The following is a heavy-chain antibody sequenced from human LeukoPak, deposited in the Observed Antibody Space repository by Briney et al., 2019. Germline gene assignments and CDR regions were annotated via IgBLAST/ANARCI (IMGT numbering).Heavy chain of an antibody. CDR3: ARDRVGATDY. Sequence: PETLSLTCTVSGGSISSYYWSWIRQPPGKGLEWIGYIYYSGSTNYNPSLKSRVTISVDTSKNQFSLKLSSVTAADTAVYYCARDRVGATDYWGQGTLVTVSS. CDR2: IYYSGST. D-gene: IGHD1-26*01. J-gene: IGHJ4*02. V-gene: IGHV4-59*01. CDR1: GGSISSYY.